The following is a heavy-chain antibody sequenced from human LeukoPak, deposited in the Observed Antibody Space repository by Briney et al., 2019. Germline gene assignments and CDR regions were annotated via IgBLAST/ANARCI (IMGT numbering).Heavy chain of an antibody. Sequence: GESLKISCKGSGYSFTSYWIGWLRQMPGKGLEWMGIIYPGDSDTRYSPSFQGQVTISADKSISTAYLQWSSLKASDTAMYYCARLGVGGYDGWGHFDYWGQGTLVTVSS. CDR1: GYSFTSYW. CDR2: IYPGDSDT. V-gene: IGHV5-51*01. J-gene: IGHJ4*02. D-gene: IGHD5-12*01. CDR3: ARLGVGGYDGWGHFDY.